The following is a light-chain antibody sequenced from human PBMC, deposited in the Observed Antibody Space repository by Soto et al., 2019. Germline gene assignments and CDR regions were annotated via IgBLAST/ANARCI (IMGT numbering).Light chain of an antibody. Sequence: QSALTQSASVSGSPGQSITISCSGTSSDVGGFNYVSWFQQYPGKAPKLMIYEVSSRPSGVSDRFSGSKSGNTASLTISGLQAEDEADYYCNSYTSIDTVIFGTGTKLTVL. CDR3: NSYTSIDTVI. V-gene: IGLV2-14*01. CDR1: SSDVGGFNY. J-gene: IGLJ1*01. CDR2: EVS.